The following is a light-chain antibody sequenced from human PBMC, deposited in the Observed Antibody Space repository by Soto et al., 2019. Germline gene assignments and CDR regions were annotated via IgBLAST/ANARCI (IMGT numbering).Light chain of an antibody. CDR3: SSYTSSSTRV. Sequence: QSVLAQPASVSGSPGQSIAISCTGSSSDVGGYNYVSWYQQHPGKAPQLIIYEVTNRPSGVSNRFSGSKSGNTASLTIPGLQAEDEADYYCSSYTSSSTRVFGTGTKVTVL. CDR1: SSDVGGYNY. CDR2: EVT. V-gene: IGLV2-14*01. J-gene: IGLJ1*01.